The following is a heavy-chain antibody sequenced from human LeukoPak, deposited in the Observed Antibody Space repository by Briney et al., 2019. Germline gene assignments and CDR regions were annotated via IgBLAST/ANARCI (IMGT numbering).Heavy chain of an antibody. V-gene: IGHV4-34*01. CDR3: ARGIYCSGGSCYSSSIQH. CDR2: INHNGST. CDR1: GGSFSGYY. D-gene: IGHD2-15*01. Sequence: SETLSLTCAVYGGSFSGYYWSWIRQPPGKGLEWIGEINHNGSTNYNPSLKSRVTISVDTSKNQFSLKLSSVTAADTAVYYCARGIYCSGGSCYSSSIQHWGQGTLVTVSS. J-gene: IGHJ1*01.